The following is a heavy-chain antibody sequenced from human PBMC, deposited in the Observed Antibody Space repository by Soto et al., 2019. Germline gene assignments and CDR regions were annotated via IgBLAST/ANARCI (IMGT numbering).Heavy chain of an antibody. CDR2: IWYDGSNK. CDR1: GFTFSSYG. J-gene: IGHJ3*02. Sequence: ESGGGVVQPGRSLRLSCAASGFTFSSYGMHWVRQAPGKGLEWVAVIWYDGSNKYYADSVKGRFTISRDNSKKTLYLQMNSLRAEDTAVYYCARERTTYYYDSSGYSSAFDIWGQGTMVTVSS. CDR3: ARERTTYYYDSSGYSSAFDI. V-gene: IGHV3-33*01. D-gene: IGHD3-22*01.